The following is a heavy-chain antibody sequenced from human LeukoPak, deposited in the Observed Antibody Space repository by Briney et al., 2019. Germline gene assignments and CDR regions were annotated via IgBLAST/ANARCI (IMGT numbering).Heavy chain of an antibody. J-gene: IGHJ6*02. D-gene: IGHD2-15*01. CDR1: GFTFDLFA. V-gene: IGHV3-43*02. Sequence: PGGSLRLSCAASGFTFDLFAMHWVRQAPGKGLEWVSHIGGDGDFTYYADSVKGRFTISRDNSRNSLYLQMNSLRTEDTALYYCAKDLGIVVVVDSTPYYYYAMDVWGQGTTVTVSS. CDR3: AKDLGIVVVVDSTPYYYYAMDV. CDR2: IGGDGDFT.